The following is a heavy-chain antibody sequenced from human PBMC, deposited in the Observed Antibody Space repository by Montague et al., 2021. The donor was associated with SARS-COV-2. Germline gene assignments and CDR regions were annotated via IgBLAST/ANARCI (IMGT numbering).Heavy chain of an antibody. V-gene: IGHV3-23*01. CDR1: GFTFSSYA. D-gene: IGHD3-3*02. Sequence: SLRLSCAASGFTFSSYAMSWVRQAPGKGLEWVSSIIGSGGSSYFAASVKGRFTISRDNSKNTLYLQMDSLRVEDTAIYYCAKDPTIFYLRYFEYWGQGTLVTVSS. CDR2: IIGSGGSS. J-gene: IGHJ4*02. CDR3: AKDPTIFYLRYFEY.